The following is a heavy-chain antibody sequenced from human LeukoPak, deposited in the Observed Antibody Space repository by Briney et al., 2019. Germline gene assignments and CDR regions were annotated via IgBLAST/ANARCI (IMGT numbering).Heavy chain of an antibody. CDR1: GFTFGDHY. CDR2: ISSGSTYT. J-gene: IGHJ4*02. Sequence: GGSLRLSCAASGFTFGDHYMDWIRQAPGKGLEWISYISSGSTYTNNPDSVKGRFTISRDNAKNSLYLQMNSLRVEDTAIYYCARGKRGDLRDGSWYFDYWGQGTLVTVSS. D-gene: IGHD5-24*01. CDR3: ARGKRGDLRDGSWYFDY. V-gene: IGHV3-11*05.